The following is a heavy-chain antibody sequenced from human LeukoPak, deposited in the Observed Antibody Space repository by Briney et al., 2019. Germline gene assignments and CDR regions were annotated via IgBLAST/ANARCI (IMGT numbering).Heavy chain of an antibody. CDR3: ARDPSRGLIQLWSFFDY. J-gene: IGHJ4*02. CDR1: GFTFSSYS. D-gene: IGHD5-18*01. Sequence: GGSLRLSCAASGFTFSSYSMNWVRQAPGKGLEWVSYISSSSSTIYYADSVKGRFTISRDNAKNSLYLQMNSLRAEDTAVYYCARDPSRGLIQLWSFFDYWGQGTLVTDSS. V-gene: IGHV3-48*01. CDR2: ISSSSSTI.